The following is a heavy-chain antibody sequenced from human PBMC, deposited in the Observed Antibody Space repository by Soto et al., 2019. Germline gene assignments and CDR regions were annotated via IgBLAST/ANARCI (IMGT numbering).Heavy chain of an antibody. CDR3: ARVSSGWWYFAY. V-gene: IGHV4-4*02. D-gene: IGHD6-19*01. CDR2: IHHSGST. J-gene: IGHJ4*02. CDR1: GGSISSNNW. Sequence: NPSETLSLTCAVSGGSISSNNWWTWVRQSPGKGLEWIGEIHHSGSTNYNPSLESRITISVDKSENQFSLNLNSVTAADTAVYYCARVSSGWWYFAYWGQGTLVTVSS.